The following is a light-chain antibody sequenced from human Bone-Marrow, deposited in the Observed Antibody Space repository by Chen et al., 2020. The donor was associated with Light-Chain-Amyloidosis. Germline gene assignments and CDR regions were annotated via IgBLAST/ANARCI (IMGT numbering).Light chain of an antibody. V-gene: IGLV3-21*02. CDR3: QVWDRSSDRPV. Sequence: SYVLTQPSSVSVAPGQTATIACGGNNIGSTSVHWYQQRPGQAPLLVVYDDSDRHSGSPERWAGSISGSTATLTISRVGAGDEADYYCQVWDRSSDRPVFGGGTKLTVL. CDR1: NIGSTS. J-gene: IGLJ3*02. CDR2: DDS.